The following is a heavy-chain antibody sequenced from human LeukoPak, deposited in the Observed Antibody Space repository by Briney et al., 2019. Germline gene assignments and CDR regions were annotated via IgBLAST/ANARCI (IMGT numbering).Heavy chain of an antibody. J-gene: IGHJ4*02. Sequence: SETLSLTCTVSGGSISSYYWSWIRQPPGKGLEWIGYFYYSGSTNYNPSLKSRVTLSVDTSKNQFSLKLSSVTAADTAVYYCARYLCSGGSCYFDYWGQGNLVTVSS. D-gene: IGHD2-15*01. CDR3: ARYLCSGGSCYFDY. CDR1: GGSISSYY. V-gene: IGHV4-59*08. CDR2: FYYSGST.